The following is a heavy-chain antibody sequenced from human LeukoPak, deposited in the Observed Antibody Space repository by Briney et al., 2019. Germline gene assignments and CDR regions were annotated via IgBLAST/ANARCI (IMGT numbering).Heavy chain of an antibody. CDR2: ISYTGST. J-gene: IGHJ4*02. CDR1: GGSISSSSFY. Sequence: PSETPSLTCSVSGGSISSSSFYWGWIRQPPGKGLEWIGSISYTGSTYYNPSLKSRVTISVDTSKNQFSLKLSSVTAADTAVYYCARDPGGTSDYWGQGTLVTVSS. V-gene: IGHV4-39*07. CDR3: ARDPGGTSDY. D-gene: IGHD1-14*01.